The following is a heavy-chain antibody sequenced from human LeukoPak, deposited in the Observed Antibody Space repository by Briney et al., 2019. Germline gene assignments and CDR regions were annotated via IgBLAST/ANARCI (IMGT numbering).Heavy chain of an antibody. Sequence: ASVKVSCKASGYTFTSYGISWVRQAPGQGLEWMGWISAYNGNTNYAQKLQGRVTMTTDTSTSTAYMELRSLRSDDTAVYYCARDHPQIAVVVAARTNSNDFDYWGQGTLVTVSS. CDR1: GYTFTSYG. V-gene: IGHV1-18*01. J-gene: IGHJ4*02. CDR3: ARDHPQIAVVVAARTNSNDFDY. D-gene: IGHD2-15*01. CDR2: ISAYNGNT.